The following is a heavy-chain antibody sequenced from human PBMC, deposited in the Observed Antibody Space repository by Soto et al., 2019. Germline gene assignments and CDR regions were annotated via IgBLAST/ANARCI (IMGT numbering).Heavy chain of an antibody. D-gene: IGHD5-12*01. CDR1: GGSISSYY. J-gene: IGHJ6*02. CDR3: AREIWANYYHYGMDV. CDR2: IYYSGST. V-gene: IGHV4-59*01. Sequence: PSETLSLTCTVSGGSISSYYWSWIRQPPGKGLEWIGYIYYSGSTNYNPSLKSRVTISVDTSKNQFSLKLSSVTAADTAVYYCAREIWANYYHYGMDVWGQGTTVTVSS.